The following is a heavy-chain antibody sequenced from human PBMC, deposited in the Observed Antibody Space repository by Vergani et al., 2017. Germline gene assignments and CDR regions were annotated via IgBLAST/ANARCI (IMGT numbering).Heavy chain of an antibody. CDR1: GFTFDDYA. CDR2: ISWNSGSI. CDR3: AKWVAGAYFDY. V-gene: IGHV3-9*01. Sequence: EVQLVESGGGLVQPGRSLRLSCAASGFTFDDYAMHWVRQAPGKGLEWVSGISWNSGSIGYADSVKGRFTISRDNAKNSLYLQMNSLRAEDTAVYYCAKWVAGAYFDYWGQGTLVTVSS. D-gene: IGHD6-19*01. J-gene: IGHJ4*02.